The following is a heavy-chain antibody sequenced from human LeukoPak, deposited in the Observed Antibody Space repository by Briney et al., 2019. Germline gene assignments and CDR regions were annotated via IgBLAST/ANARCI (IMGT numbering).Heavy chain of an antibody. CDR3: ARRPPYYGSGTSSWFDP. CDR1: GYAFIGYY. D-gene: IGHD3-10*01. CDR2: INPSTGVT. Sequence: ASVTVSCKASGYAFIGYYIHWVRQAPGQGLEWMGWINPSTGVTKYAQKFQGRVTLTRDTSTSTAYMGLTSLTSDDTAVYYCARRPPYYGSGTSSWFDPWGQGTLVTVSS. V-gene: IGHV1-2*02. J-gene: IGHJ5*02.